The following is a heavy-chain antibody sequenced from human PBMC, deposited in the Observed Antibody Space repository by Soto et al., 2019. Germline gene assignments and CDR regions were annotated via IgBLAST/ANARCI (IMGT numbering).Heavy chain of an antibody. CDR3: ARYPVAENYYYYGMDV. J-gene: IGHJ6*02. CDR2: ISSSSSYI. V-gene: IGHV3-21*01. CDR1: GFTFSSYS. D-gene: IGHD6-19*01. Sequence: PGGSLRLSCAASGFTFSSYSMNWVRQAPGKGLEWVSSISSSSSYIYYADSVKGRFTISRDNAKNSLYLQMNSLRAEDTAVYYCARYPVAENYYYYGMDVWGQGTTVTVSS.